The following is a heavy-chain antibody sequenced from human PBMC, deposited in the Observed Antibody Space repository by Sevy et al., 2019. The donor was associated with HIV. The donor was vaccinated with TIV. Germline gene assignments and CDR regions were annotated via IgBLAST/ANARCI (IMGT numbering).Heavy chain of an antibody. D-gene: IGHD2-21*01. J-gene: IGHJ4*02. CDR3: ARGRVATKGFDY. Sequence: LETLSLTCAVYGASFSGFFWSWIRQSPGKGLEWIGEVDHSGVANYNPSLEGRVTLAVDVSKNQVSLNVTSVTATDAAIYFCARGRVATKGFDYWGRGSLVTVSS. CDR2: VDHSGVA. V-gene: IGHV4-34*01. CDR1: GASFSGFF.